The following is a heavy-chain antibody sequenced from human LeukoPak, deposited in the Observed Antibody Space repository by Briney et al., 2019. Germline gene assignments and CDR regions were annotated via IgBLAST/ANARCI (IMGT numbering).Heavy chain of an antibody. D-gene: IGHD3-3*01. CDR1: GFTFSTFA. J-gene: IGHJ4*02. CDR3: AKGEFWSAYYN. Sequence: PGASLRLSCAASGFTFSTFAMNWVRQAPGKGLEWVSTIGDAAGTTYYADSVRGRFTISRDNSKNTLYLQMNSLRAEDTAVYYCAKGEFWSAYYNWGQGTLVTVSS. V-gene: IGHV3-23*01. CDR2: IGDAAGTT.